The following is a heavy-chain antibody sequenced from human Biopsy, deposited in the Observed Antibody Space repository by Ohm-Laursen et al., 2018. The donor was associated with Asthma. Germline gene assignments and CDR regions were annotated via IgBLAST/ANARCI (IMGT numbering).Heavy chain of an antibody. J-gene: IGHJ6*02. CDR2: ISVYNGNT. CDR3: ARAVDYSHYYGIDV. D-gene: IGHD3-10*01. V-gene: IGHV1-18*01. CDR1: GYTFNSAG. Sequence: SVKLSYTTSGYTFNSAGITWVRQAPGQGLECQGWISVYNGNTKVAQRLQDRVTMITDTSTSTAYMELRSLRSDDTAVYFCARAVDYSHYYGIDVWGQGTTVTVS.